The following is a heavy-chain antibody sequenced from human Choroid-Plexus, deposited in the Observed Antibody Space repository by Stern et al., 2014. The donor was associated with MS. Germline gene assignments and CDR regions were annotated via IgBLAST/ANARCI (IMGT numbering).Heavy chain of an antibody. D-gene: IGHD3-3*01. CDR2: IKPNTGGA. CDR3: ARDQRGITICGVVTDYYYLGMDV. CDR1: GYIFTGYY. J-gene: IGHJ6*02. V-gene: IGHV1-2*02. Sequence: QVQLVQSGAEVKKPGASVKVSCKASGYIFTGYYIHWVRQAPGQGLEWMAWIKPNTGGAKYAQKFQGKVTMSRDTSISTAYVELSCLTTDDTALYYCARDQRGITICGVVTDYYYLGMDVWGQGTTVTVSS.